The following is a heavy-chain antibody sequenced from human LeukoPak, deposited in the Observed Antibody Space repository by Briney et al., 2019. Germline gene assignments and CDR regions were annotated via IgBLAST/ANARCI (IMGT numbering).Heavy chain of an antibody. J-gene: IGHJ5*02. Sequence: GGSLRLSCAASGFTFSSYSMNWVRQAPGKGLEWVSYISSSSSTIYYADSVKGRFTISRDNAKNSLYLQMNSLRAEDTAVYYCAREPQRSIALNWFDPWGQGTLVTVSS. CDR1: GFTFSSYS. V-gene: IGHV3-48*04. CDR3: AREPQRSIALNWFDP. D-gene: IGHD6-6*01. CDR2: ISSSSSTI.